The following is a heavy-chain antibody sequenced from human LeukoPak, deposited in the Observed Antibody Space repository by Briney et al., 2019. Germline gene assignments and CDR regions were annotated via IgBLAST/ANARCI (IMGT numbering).Heavy chain of an antibody. CDR1: GGSISSYY. V-gene: IGHV4-59*08. J-gene: IGHJ4*02. CDR3: ARHLDTPGRELWFGELS. Sequence: SETLSLTCTVSGGSISSYYWSWIRQPPGKGLEWIGYIYYSGSTNYNPSLKSRVTISVDTSKNQFSLKLSSVTAADTAVYYCARHLDTPGRELWFGELSWGQGTLVTVSS. D-gene: IGHD3-10*01. CDR2: IYYSGST.